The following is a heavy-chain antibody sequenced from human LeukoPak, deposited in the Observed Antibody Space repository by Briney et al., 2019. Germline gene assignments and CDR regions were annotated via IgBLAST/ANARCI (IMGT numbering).Heavy chain of an antibody. V-gene: IGHV3-53*01. Sequence: GGSLRLSCAASGFTVSSNYMSWVRQAPGKGLEWVSVIYSGGSTYYADSVKGRFTISRDNSKNTLYLQMNSLRAEDTAVYYCARRTTAMAYCYGMDVWGKGTTVTVSS. CDR2: IYSGGST. D-gene: IGHD5-18*01. CDR3: ARRTTAMAYCYGMDV. J-gene: IGHJ6*04. CDR1: GFTVSSNY.